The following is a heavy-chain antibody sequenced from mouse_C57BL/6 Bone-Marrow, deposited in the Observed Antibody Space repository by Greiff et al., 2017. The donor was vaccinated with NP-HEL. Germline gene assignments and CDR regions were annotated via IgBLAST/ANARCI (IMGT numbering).Heavy chain of an antibody. Sequence: VKLQESGAELVRPGTSVKMSCKASGYTFTNYWIGWAKQRPGHGLEWIGDIYPGGGYTNYNEKFKGKATLTADKSSSTAYMQFSSLTSEDSAIYYCARGPYDGYFDYWGQGTTLTVSS. J-gene: IGHJ2*01. D-gene: IGHD2-12*01. CDR1: GYTFTNYW. CDR2: IYPGGGYT. V-gene: IGHV1-63*01. CDR3: ARGPYDGYFDY.